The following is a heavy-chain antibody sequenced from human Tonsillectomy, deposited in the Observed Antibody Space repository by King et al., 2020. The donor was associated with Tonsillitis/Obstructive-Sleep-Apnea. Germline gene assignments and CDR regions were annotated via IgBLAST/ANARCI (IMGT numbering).Heavy chain of an antibody. CDR2: ISSSSNYI. D-gene: IGHD2-2*01. Sequence: VQLVESGGGLVKPGGSLRLSCAASGFTFSSYSMNWVRQAPGKGLEWVSSISSSSNYIYYADSVKGRFPISRDNAKYSLYLQMNSLRAEDTAVYYCARVRAPAATGSHYYMDVWGKGTTVTVSS. CDR1: GFTFSSYS. V-gene: IGHV3-21*01. CDR3: ARVRAPAATGSHYYMDV. J-gene: IGHJ6*03.